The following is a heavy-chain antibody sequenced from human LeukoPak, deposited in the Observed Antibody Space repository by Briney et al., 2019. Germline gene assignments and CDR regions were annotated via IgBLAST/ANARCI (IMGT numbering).Heavy chain of an antibody. CDR1: GGSFSDYY. Sequence: SETLSLTCAVYGGSFSDYYRSWIRQPPGEGLEWIGEINHSGSTNYNPSLKSRVTISVDTSKNQFSLKLSSVTAADTAVYYCARGRGNPWWGQGTLVTVSS. V-gene: IGHV4-34*01. D-gene: IGHD3-16*01. J-gene: IGHJ4*02. CDR2: INHSGST. CDR3: ARGRGNPW.